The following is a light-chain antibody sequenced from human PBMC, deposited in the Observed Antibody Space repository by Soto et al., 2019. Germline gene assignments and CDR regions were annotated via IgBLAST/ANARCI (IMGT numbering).Light chain of an antibody. CDR3: QQHETLIT. CDR2: GAF. V-gene: IGKV3-20*01. J-gene: IGKJ5*01. CDR1: QSLSSSY. Sequence: EIVLTQSPVTLSLSPGERATLSYRASQSLSSSYFAWYQHKPGQGPRLLIYGAFTRATGIPDRFSGSGSGTDFTLTISRLEPEDFAVYYCQQHETLITFGQVRRLEIK.